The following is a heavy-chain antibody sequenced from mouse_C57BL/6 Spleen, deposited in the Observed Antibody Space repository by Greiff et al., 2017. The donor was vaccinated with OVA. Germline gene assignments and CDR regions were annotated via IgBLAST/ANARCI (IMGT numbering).Heavy chain of an antibody. J-gene: IGHJ1*03. CDR1: GYTFTSYW. V-gene: IGHV1-61*01. D-gene: IGHD1-1*01. CDR2: IYPSDSET. CDR3: ARDYYGSSDWYFDV. Sequence: QVQLQQPGAELVRPGSSVKLSCTASGYTFTSYWMDWVKQTPGQGLEWIGNIYPSDSETHYNQKFKGKATLTVDQSSSTAYMQLSSLTSKDAAVYYCARDYYGSSDWYFDVWGTGTTVTVSS.